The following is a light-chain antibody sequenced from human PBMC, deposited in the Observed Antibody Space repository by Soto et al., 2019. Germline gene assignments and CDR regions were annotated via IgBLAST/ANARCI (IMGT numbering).Light chain of an antibody. CDR3: QQYGSSPRT. CDR1: QSVSNN. J-gene: IGKJ1*01. V-gene: IGKV3-15*01. CDR2: GAS. Sequence: EIVMTQSPATLSVSPGERATLSCRASQSVSNNLAWYQQKPGQAPRLLMYGASTSATGIPARFSGSGSGTEFTLTISSLQSADFAVYYCQQYGSSPRTFGQGTKVDIK.